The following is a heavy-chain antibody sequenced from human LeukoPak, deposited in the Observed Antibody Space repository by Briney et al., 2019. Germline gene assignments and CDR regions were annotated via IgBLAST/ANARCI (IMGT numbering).Heavy chain of an antibody. Sequence: ASVKVSCKSSGYTFTGYYIHWVRQAPGQGLEWMGWINPNSGVTNYAQKFQGRVTMTRDTSITTVYMEMRSLRSDDTAMYYCARVRLVWGMESFDLWGQGTMVTVSS. V-gene: IGHV1-2*02. CDR1: GYTFTGYY. D-gene: IGHD3-16*01. CDR2: INPNSGVT. CDR3: ARVRLVWGMESFDL. J-gene: IGHJ3*01.